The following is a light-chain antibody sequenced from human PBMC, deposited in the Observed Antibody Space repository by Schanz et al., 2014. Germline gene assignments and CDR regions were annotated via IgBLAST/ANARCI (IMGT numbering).Light chain of an antibody. CDR2: LNSDGSH. CDR3: QTWGTGIGV. CDR1: SGHSNYA. J-gene: IGLJ3*02. Sequence: QPVLTQSPSASASLGASVKLTCTLSSGHSNYAIAWHQQQPEKGPRYLMKLNSDGSHIKGDGIPDRFSGSSSGAERYLTISSLQSEDEADYYCQTWGTGIGVFGGGTKLTVL. V-gene: IGLV4-69*01.